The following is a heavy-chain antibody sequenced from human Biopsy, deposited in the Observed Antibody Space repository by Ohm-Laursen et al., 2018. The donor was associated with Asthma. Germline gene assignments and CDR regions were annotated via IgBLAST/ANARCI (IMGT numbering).Heavy chain of an antibody. CDR3: AREGVAGTHIED. J-gene: IGHJ4*02. Sequence: SLRLSCSASGFTFSIYDIHWVRQAPGKGLEWVAVISYDGSSIYYAGSVKGRFTISRDNSKNTLSLQMNSLTAEDTAVYYCAREGVAGTHIEDWGQGTLVTVSS. V-gene: IGHV3-30-3*01. CDR2: ISYDGSSI. D-gene: IGHD6-19*01. CDR1: GFTFSIYD.